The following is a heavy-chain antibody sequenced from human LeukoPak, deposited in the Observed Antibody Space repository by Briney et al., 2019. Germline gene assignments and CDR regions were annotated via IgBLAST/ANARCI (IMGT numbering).Heavy chain of an antibody. V-gene: IGHV4-59*11. J-gene: IGHJ4*02. Sequence: PSETLSLTCTVSGVSISSHYWSWLRQPPGKGLEWIGYIYYSGSTNYNPSLKSRVTMSVDTSKNQFSLKLSSVTAADTAVYYCARDVRWLQFDYWGQGTLVTVSS. CDR3: ARDVRWLQFDY. CDR1: GVSISSHY. CDR2: IYYSGST. D-gene: IGHD5-24*01.